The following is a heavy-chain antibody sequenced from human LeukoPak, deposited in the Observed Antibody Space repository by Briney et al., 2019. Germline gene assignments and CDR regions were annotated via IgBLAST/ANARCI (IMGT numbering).Heavy chain of an antibody. J-gene: IGHJ4*02. Sequence: PGGSLRLSCTVSGFSVSDNSMSWVRQAPGKGLEWVSAINGSGGSTFYADSVKGRFTISRDNSKNTLYLQMNSLRAEDTAVYYCAKDLGYFELDYWGQGTLVTVSS. V-gene: IGHV3-23*01. CDR1: GFSVSDNS. CDR2: INGSGGST. CDR3: AKDLGYFELDY. D-gene: IGHD3-9*01.